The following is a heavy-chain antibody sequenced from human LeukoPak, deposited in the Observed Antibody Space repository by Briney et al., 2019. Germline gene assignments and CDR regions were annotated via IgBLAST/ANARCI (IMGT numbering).Heavy chain of an antibody. V-gene: IGHV3-23*01. Sequence: GGSLRLSCAASGFTFSSYWMHWVRQAPGKGLEWVSGISGTNGITYYADPVKGRFTISRDNSKNTLYLQMHSLRAEDTAIYFCAKGGYFSFDMWGQGTKVTVSS. D-gene: IGHD2-2*03. CDR1: GFTFSSYW. J-gene: IGHJ3*02. CDR2: ISGTNGIT. CDR3: AKGGYFSFDM.